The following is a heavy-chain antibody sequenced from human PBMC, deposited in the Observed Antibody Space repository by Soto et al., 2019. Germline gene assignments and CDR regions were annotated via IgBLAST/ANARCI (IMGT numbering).Heavy chain of an antibody. CDR2: IYYSGST. CDR3: ARNKYYDFWSGYSKPLYYYYMDV. D-gene: IGHD3-3*01. CDR1: GGSISSYY. Sequence: SETLSLTCTVSGGSISSYYWSWIRQPPGKGLEWIGYIYYSGSTNYNPSLKSRVTISVDTSKNQFSLKLSSVTAADTAVYYCARNKYYDFWSGYSKPLYYYYMDVWGKGTTVTVSS. V-gene: IGHV4-59*08. J-gene: IGHJ6*03.